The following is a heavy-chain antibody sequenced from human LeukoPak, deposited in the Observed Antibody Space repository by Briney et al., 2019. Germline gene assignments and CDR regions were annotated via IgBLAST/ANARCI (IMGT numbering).Heavy chain of an antibody. CDR1: GGSISSGSYY. V-gene: IGHV4-61*02. CDR2: IYTSGST. CDR3: ARGRNGGYSGYDWDY. D-gene: IGHD5-12*01. J-gene: IGHJ4*02. Sequence: TSETLSLTCTVSGGSISSGSYYWSWIRQPAGKGLEWIGRIYTSGSTNYNPSLKSRVTISVDTSKNQFSLKLSSVTAADTAVYYCARGRNGGYSGYDWDYWGQGTLVTVSS.